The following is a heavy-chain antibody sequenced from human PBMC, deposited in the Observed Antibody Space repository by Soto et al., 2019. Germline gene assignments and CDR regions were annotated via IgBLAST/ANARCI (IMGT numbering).Heavy chain of an antibody. CDR1: GFTFSSYG. CDR3: ARDGGYYYGSGGYYNLRAPSYGVDV. J-gene: IGHJ6*02. D-gene: IGHD3-10*01. V-gene: IGHV3-33*01. Sequence: GGSLRLSCAASGFTFSSYGMHWVRQAPGKGLEWVAVIWYDGSNKYYADSVKGRFTISRDNSKNTLYLQMNSLRAEDTAVYYCARDGGYYYGSGGYYNLRAPSYGVDVWGQGTTVTVSS. CDR2: IWYDGSNK.